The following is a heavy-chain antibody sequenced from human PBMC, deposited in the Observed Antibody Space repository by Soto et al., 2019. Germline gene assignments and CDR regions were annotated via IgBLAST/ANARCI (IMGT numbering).Heavy chain of an antibody. CDR2: ISSSSSYI. Sequence: GGSLRLSCAASGFTFSSYSMNWVRQAPGKGLEWVSPISSSSSYIYYADSVKGRFTISRDNAKNSLYLQMNSLRAEDTAVYYCARAMPTYDFWSSLYYYGMDVWGQGTTVTVSS. D-gene: IGHD3-3*01. CDR3: ARAMPTYDFWSSLYYYGMDV. CDR1: GFTFSSYS. J-gene: IGHJ6*02. V-gene: IGHV3-21*01.